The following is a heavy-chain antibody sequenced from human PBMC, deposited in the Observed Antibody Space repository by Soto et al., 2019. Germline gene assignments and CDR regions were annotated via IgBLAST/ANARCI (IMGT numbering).Heavy chain of an antibody. CDR3: ARGDSNSWSDY. CDR2: IFIDGTT. CDR1: GFSVRSSQ. Sequence: PGGSLRLSCAASGFSVRSSQMSWVRQAPGKGLEWVSVIFIDGTTHYGVSVKGRFTISRDNSKNTLSLQMTSLRTEDTAVYYCARGDSNSWSDYWGLGTLVTVSS. D-gene: IGHD6-13*01. V-gene: IGHV3-53*05. J-gene: IGHJ4*02.